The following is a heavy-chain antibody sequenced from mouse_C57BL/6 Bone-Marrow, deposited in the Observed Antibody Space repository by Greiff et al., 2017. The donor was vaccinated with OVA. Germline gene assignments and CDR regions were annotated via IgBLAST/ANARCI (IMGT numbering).Heavy chain of an antibody. D-gene: IGHD1-1*01. CDR3: TLYYYGSSYFDY. V-gene: IGHV14-4*01. J-gene: IGHJ2*01. CDR2: IDPENGDT. CDR1: GFNIKDDY. Sequence: VQLKESGAELVRPGASVKLSCTASGFNIKDDYMHWVKQRPEQGLEWIGWIDPENGDTEYASKFQGKATITADTSSNTAYLQLSSLTSEDTAVYYCTLYYYGSSYFDYWGQGTTLTVSS.